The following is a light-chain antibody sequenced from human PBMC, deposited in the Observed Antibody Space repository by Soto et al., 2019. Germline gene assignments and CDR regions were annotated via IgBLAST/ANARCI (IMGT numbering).Light chain of an antibody. Sequence: DIQMTQSPSSLSASVGDRVTITCRASQSISSYLNWYQQKPGKAPKLLIYAASSLQSGVPSRFRGSGSGTDLTLTISSMQHEDFATYYCHKSYSTETFGQGTKVEIK. CDR3: HKSYSTET. J-gene: IGKJ1*01. CDR2: AAS. V-gene: IGKV1-39*01. CDR1: QSISSY.